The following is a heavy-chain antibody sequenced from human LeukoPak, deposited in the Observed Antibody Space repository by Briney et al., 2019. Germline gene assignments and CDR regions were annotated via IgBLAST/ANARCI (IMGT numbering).Heavy chain of an antibody. D-gene: IGHD1-7*01. CDR1: GGSISSSSYY. J-gene: IGHJ3*02. CDR3: ASWSWNYPAFDI. V-gene: IGHV4-39*01. Sequence: SETLSLTCTVSGGSISSSSYYWGWIRQPPGKGLEWIGSIYYSGSTYYNPSLKSRVTISVDTSKNQFSLKLSSVTAADTAVYYCASWSWNYPAFDIWGQGTMVTVSS. CDR2: IYYSGST.